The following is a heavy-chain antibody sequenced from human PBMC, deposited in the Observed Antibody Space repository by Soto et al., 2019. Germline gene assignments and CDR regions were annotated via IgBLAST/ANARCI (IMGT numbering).Heavy chain of an antibody. CDR2: ISGSGGST. J-gene: IGHJ5*02. CDR1: GFTFSSYA. CDR3: AKDKGAVAGRKDNLFDP. Sequence: SGGSLRLSCAASGFTFSSYAMSWVRQAPGKGLEWVSAISGSGGSTYYADSVKGRFTISRDNSKNSLYLQMNSLRAEDTALYYCAKDKGAVAGRKDNLFDPCGQGTLVPVSS. V-gene: IGHV3-23*01. D-gene: IGHD6-19*01.